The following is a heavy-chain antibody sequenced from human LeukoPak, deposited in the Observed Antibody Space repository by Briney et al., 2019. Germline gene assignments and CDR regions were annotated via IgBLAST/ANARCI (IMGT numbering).Heavy chain of an antibody. CDR1: GFTFSSYR. D-gene: IGHD7-27*01. CDR2: ISGSGGST. V-gene: IGHV3-23*01. Sequence: GGSLRLSCAASGFTFSSYRMNWVRQAPGKGLEWVSAISGSGGSTYYADSVKGRFTISRDDSKNTLSLQMNSLRVEDTAVYYCAQDLAWGAFDHWGQGTLATVSS. J-gene: IGHJ4*02. CDR3: AQDLAWGAFDH.